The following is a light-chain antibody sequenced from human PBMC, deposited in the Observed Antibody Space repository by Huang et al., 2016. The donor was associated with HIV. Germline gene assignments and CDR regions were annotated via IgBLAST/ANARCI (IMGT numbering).Light chain of an antibody. J-gene: IGKJ2*01. Sequence: DIQLTQSPSSLSASVGDRVTITCQASQDIGNYLNWYRKKPGRAPELLIYAAFTLEKGVPARFSGIGAGADFTFTISSLQPEDSATYYCHQYHNLPYTFGQGTKLEIK. CDR2: AAF. V-gene: IGKV1-33*01. CDR1: QDIGNY. CDR3: HQYHNLPYT.